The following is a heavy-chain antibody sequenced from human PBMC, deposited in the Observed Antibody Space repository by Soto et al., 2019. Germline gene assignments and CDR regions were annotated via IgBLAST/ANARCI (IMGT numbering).Heavy chain of an antibody. CDR1: GGSISNYH. Sequence: PSETLSLTCTVSGGSISNYHWSWIRQSPGKGLEWIGYVFYTGSTKYNPALKRRVTISVDTSKNQFSLKLSSVSAADTGLYYCARSYSGTFYGYDTWGQGILVTVSS. V-gene: IGHV4-59*01. CDR2: VFYTGST. J-gene: IGHJ5*02. CDR3: ARSYSGTFYGYDT. D-gene: IGHD1-26*01.